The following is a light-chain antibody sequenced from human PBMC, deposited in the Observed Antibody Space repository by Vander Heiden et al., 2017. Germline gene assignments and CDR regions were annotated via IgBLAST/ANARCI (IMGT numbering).Light chain of an antibody. J-gene: IGLJ1*01. Sequence: SVLTQRPPGSGTTGQRVNLSCSGGRSNIGSNTVQWYQQLPGTAPRLLIFSDNQLPSGVPYRFSGSKSGTSASLAIRGLQSEDEADYYCATWDDSLNGYVFGPGTKVTVL. V-gene: IGLV1-44*01. CDR1: RSNIGSNT. CDR3: ATWDDSLNGYV. CDR2: SDN.